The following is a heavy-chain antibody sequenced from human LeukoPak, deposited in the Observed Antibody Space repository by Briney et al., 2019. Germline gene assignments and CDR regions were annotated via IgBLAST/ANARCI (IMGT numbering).Heavy chain of an antibody. V-gene: IGHV3-73*01. Sequence: GGSLRLSCTASGFTFSGSAMHWVRQASGKGLEWVGRIRSKANSYATVYAASVKGRFTISRDDSKNTAYLQMNSLKTEDAAVYYCTSGLSVRRSNNTPVDYWGQGTLVTVSS. J-gene: IGHJ4*02. CDR1: GFTFSGSA. CDR2: IRSKANSYAT. CDR3: TSGLSVRRSNNTPVDY. D-gene: IGHD1-1*01.